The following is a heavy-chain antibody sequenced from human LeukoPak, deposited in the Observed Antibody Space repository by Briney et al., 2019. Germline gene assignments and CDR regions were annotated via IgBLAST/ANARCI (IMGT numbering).Heavy chain of an antibody. CDR1: GFTFSIYA. D-gene: IGHD3-22*01. V-gene: IGHV3-23*01. CDR2: ISGSGGST. CDR3: AKPPFNYYGSSGYLYYFDY. J-gene: IGHJ4*02. Sequence: GGSLRLSCAASGFTFSIYAMSWVRQAPGKGLEWVSAISGSGGSTYYADSVKGRFTISRDNSKNTLYLQMNSLRAEDTAVYYCAKPPFNYYGSSGYLYYFDYWGQGTLVTVSS.